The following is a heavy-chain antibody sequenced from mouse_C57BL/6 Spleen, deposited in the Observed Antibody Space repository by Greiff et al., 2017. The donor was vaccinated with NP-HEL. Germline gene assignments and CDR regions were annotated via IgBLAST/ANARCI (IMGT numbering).Heavy chain of an antibody. CDR3: ARGAYGSSYGAMDY. D-gene: IGHD1-1*01. J-gene: IGHJ4*01. CDR1: GYAFSSYW. V-gene: IGHV1-80*01. CDR2: IYPGDGDT. Sequence: QVQLQQSGAELVKPGASVKISCKASGYAFSSYWMNWVKQRPGKGLEWIGQIYPGDGDTNYNGKFKGKATLTADKSSSTAYMQLSSLTSEDSAVYFCARGAYGSSYGAMDYWGQGTSVTVSS.